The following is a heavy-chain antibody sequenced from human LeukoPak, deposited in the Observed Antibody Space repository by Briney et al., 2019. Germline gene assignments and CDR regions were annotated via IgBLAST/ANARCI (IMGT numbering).Heavy chain of an antibody. CDR1: GFTFSSFG. D-gene: IGHD6-6*01. V-gene: IGHV3-30*02. J-gene: IGHJ4*02. CDR2: IRYDGSIK. Sequence: GGSLRLSCAASGFTFSSFGMHWVRQAPGKGLEWVAFIRYDGSIKDYADSVKGRFTISRDNSKNALYLQMNSLRPEDTAVYYCARVGESSPSLYFDYWGQGTLVTVSS. CDR3: ARVGESSPSLYFDY.